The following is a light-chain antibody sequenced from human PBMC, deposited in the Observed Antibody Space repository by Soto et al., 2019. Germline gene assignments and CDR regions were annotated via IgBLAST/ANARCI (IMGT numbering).Light chain of an antibody. CDR3: QQFGYSLRT. CDR2: GTS. CDR1: QRVSSRF. Sequence: VLTQSPDTLSLSPGERATLSCRASQRVSSRFFAWYQQKPAQAPRLLIYGTSTRAAGIPDRFSGAGSGTDFTLTISRLEPEDFAVYYCQQFGYSLRTFGQGTKVEI. V-gene: IGKV3-20*01. J-gene: IGKJ1*01.